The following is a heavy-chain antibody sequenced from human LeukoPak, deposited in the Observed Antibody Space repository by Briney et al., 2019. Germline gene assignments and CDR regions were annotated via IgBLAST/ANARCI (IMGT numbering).Heavy chain of an antibody. V-gene: IGHV1-2*02. CDR3: ARQYSTSSFDS. CDR2: INPNSGGT. J-gene: IGHJ4*02. CDR1: GYTITGYY. D-gene: IGHD6-6*01. Sequence: ASVKVSCKASGYTITGYYMHWVRQAPGQGLEWMGWINPNSGGTKYAQKFQGRVNMTRDTSISTAYMELSRLRSDDTAVYYCARQYSTSSFDSWGQGTLVTVSS.